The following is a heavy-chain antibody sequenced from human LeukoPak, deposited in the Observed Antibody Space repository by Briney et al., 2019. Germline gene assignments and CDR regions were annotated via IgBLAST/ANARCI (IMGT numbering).Heavy chain of an antibody. CDR2: IKKDGSEK. CDR1: GGSFSTYY. D-gene: IGHD3-10*01. V-gene: IGHV3-7*01. Sequence: ETLSLTCAIYGGSFSTYYWSWVRQAPGKGLEWVANIKKDGSEKHYVDSVKGRFTISRDNAKNSVYLQMSSLRAEDTAVYHCAKYAHGSGTSFDPWGQGTLVTVSS. CDR3: AKYAHGSGTSFDP. J-gene: IGHJ5*02.